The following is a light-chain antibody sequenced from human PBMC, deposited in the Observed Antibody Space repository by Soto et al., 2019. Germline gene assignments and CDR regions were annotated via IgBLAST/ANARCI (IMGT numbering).Light chain of an antibody. CDR1: QSVNSN. CDR2: GAS. J-gene: IGKJ1*01. Sequence: ETVMTQSPATLSVSPGGRATLSCRASQSVNSNLAWYQQKLGQAPRVLIYGASTRATGIPDRFSGSGSGTEFILTISSLQSEDFAVYYCQEYNTWPWTFGQGTKVDIK. CDR3: QEYNTWPWT. V-gene: IGKV3-15*01.